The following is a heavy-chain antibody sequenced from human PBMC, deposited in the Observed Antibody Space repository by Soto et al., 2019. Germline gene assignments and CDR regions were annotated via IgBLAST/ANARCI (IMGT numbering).Heavy chain of an antibody. V-gene: IGHV3-33*01. CDR2: IWYDGSNK. J-gene: IGHJ6*02. CDR1: GFTFSSYG. Sequence: GGSLRLSCAASGFTFSSYGMHWVRQAPGKGLEWVAVIWYDGSNKYYADSVKGRFTISRDNSKNTLYLQMNSLRAEDTAVYYCARDPTRKAAAGIYYYYYGMDVWGQGTTVTVSS. D-gene: IGHD6-13*01. CDR3: ARDPTRKAAAGIYYYYYGMDV.